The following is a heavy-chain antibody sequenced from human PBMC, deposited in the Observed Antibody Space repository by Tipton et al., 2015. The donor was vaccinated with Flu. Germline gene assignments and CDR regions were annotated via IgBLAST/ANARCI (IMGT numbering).Heavy chain of an antibody. Sequence: SLRLSCAASGFTLSSYWMSWVRQAPGKGLEWVANIKQDGSEKYYVDSVKGRFTISRDNAKNSLYLQMNSLRAEDTAVYYCVRKGFGDYWGQGILVTVSS. CDR2: IKQDGSEK. CDR1: GFTLSSYW. J-gene: IGHJ4*02. CDR3: VRKGFGDY. D-gene: IGHD3-10*01. V-gene: IGHV3-7*01.